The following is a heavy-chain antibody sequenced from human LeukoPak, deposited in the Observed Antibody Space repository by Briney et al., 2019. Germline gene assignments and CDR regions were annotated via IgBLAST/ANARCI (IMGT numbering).Heavy chain of an antibody. J-gene: IGHJ5*02. CDR2: INHSGSA. CDR1: GGSFSGYY. D-gene: IGHD2-2*01. CDR3: AREVGRIVPAARVFDP. V-gene: IGHV4-34*01. Sequence: SETLSLTCAVSGGSFSGYYWTWIRQPPGKGLEWIGEINHSGSANYNPSLKSRVTISVDTSKNQFSLKLSSVTAADTAVYYCAREVGRIVPAARVFDPWGQGTLVTVSS.